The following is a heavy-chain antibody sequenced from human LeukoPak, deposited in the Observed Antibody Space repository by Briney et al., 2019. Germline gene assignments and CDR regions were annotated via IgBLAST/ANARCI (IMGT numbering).Heavy chain of an antibody. CDR2: ISSSSSYI. CDR3: ARGASGYCSGGSCPSEYFQH. CDR1: GFTFSSYS. V-gene: IGHV3-21*01. D-gene: IGHD2-15*01. Sequence: GGSLRLSCAASGFTFSSYSMNWVRQAPGKGLEWVSSISSSSSYIYYADSVKGRFTISRDNAKNSLYLQMYSLRAEDTAVYYCARGASGYCSGGSCPSEYFQHWGQGTLVTVSS. J-gene: IGHJ1*01.